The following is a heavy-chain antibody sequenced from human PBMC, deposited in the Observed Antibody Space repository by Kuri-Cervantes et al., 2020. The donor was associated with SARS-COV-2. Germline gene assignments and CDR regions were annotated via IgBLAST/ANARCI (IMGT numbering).Heavy chain of an antibody. CDR2: IYYSGST. V-gene: IGHV4-30-4*01. CDR3: ARGPYDPFTGYYNGFDA. Sequence: SETLSLTCTVSGGSISSGDYYWSWVRQPPGKGLEWIGYIYYSGSTYYNPSLKSRVTISVDTSKNQFSLKLSSVTAADTAVYYCARGPYDPFTGYYNGFDAWGQGTPVTVSS. CDR1: GGSISSGDYY. J-gene: IGHJ4*02. D-gene: IGHD3-9*01.